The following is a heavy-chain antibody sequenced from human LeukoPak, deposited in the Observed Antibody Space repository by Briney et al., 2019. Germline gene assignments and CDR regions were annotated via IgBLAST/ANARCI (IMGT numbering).Heavy chain of an antibody. CDR3: AKGDNCGGDCYFFDY. J-gene: IGHJ4*02. Sequence: GSLRLSCAASGFTLSNAWMNWVRQAPGKGLEWVAVISYDGSNKYYADSVKGRFTISRDNSKNTLYLQMNSLRAEDTAVYYCAKGDNCGGDCYFFDYWGQGTLVTVSS. D-gene: IGHD2-21*02. CDR2: ISYDGSNK. CDR1: GFTLSNAW. V-gene: IGHV3-30*18.